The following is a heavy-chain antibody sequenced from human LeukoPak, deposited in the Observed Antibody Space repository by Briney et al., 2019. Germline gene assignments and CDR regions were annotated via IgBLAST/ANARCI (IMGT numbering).Heavy chain of an antibody. V-gene: IGHV1-8*01. D-gene: IGHD2-8*01. CDR1: GYTFTSYD. J-gene: IGHJ4*02. Sequence: ASVKVSCKASGYTFTSYDINWVRQATGQGLEWMGWMNPTSGDTGYAQKFQGRVTMTRNTSMSTAYMELSSLKSEDTAVYYCARVLEWTIDYWGQGTLVTVSS. CDR2: MNPTSGDT. CDR3: ARVLEWTIDY.